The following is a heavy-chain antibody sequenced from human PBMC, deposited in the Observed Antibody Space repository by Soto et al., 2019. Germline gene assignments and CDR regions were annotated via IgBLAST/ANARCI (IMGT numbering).Heavy chain of an antibody. CDR1: GFIFSTYG. J-gene: IGHJ4*02. D-gene: IGHD4-17*01. V-gene: IGHV3-30*18. CDR2: ISYDGNNK. CDR3: AKDLLLTTITTVGD. Sequence: QVQLVESGGGVVQPWRSLRLSCAASGFIFSTYGMHWVRQAPGKGLEWLSVISYDGNNKYYAYSVKGRFTISRDNSKNTLWLQMDSLRTEDTAVYYCAKDLLLTTITTVGDWGQGTLVTVSS.